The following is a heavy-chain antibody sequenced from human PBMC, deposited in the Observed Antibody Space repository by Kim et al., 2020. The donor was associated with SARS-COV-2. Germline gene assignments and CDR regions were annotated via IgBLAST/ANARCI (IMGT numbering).Heavy chain of an antibody. CDR1: GGSMSSYY. J-gene: IGHJ3*02. V-gene: IGHV4-59*08. CDR3: GRRRYVDYAFDM. Sequence: SETLSRTCTVSGGSMSSYYWTWIRQPPGKGLQWIGNIYYTGATDYNPSLKSRVSMSIDRSGDRFSLSLTSLSAADTALYFCGRRRYVDYAFDMWGQGSMVIVSS. D-gene: IGHD4-17*01. CDR2: IYYTGAT.